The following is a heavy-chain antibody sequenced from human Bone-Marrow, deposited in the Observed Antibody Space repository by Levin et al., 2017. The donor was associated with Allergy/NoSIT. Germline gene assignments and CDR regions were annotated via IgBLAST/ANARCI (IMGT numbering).Heavy chain of an antibody. CDR2: IGSKPKGYAT. V-gene: IGHV3-73*01. J-gene: IGHJ4*02. CDR3: TRLPPYYDRWSGYLFDY. Sequence: GGSLRLSCAASGFTFSASAVHWVRQASGKGLEWVGRIGSKPKGYATVYAASVRGRFTISRDDSKNTAYLQMNSLKTDDTAVYYCTRLPPYYDRWSGYLFDYWGQGTLVTVSS. D-gene: IGHD3-3*01. CDR1: GFTFSASA.